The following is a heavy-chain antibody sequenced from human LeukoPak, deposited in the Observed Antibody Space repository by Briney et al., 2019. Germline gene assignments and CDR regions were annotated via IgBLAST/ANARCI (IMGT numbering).Heavy chain of an antibody. Sequence: PGRSLRLSCAASGFTFSSYAMHWVRQAPGKGLEWVAVISYDGSNKYYADSVKGRFTISRDNSKNTLYLQMNSLRAEDTAVYYCAKYIDYGSGSYPNWFDPWGQGTLVTVSS. D-gene: IGHD3-10*01. J-gene: IGHJ5*02. CDR1: GFTFSSYA. V-gene: IGHV3-30*04. CDR3: AKYIDYGSGSYPNWFDP. CDR2: ISYDGSNK.